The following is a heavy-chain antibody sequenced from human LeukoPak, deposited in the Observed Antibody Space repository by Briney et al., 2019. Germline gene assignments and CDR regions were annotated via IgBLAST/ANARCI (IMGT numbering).Heavy chain of an antibody. CDR3: ARDGGGNQNFDY. CDR2: INPSGGST. Sequence: ASVKVSCKASGYTFTSYYMHWVRQAPGQGLEWMGIINPSGGSTSCAQKFQGRVTMTRDMSTSTVYMELSSLRSEDTAVYYCARDGGGNQNFDYWGQGTLVTVSS. J-gene: IGHJ4*02. D-gene: IGHD4-23*01. V-gene: IGHV1-46*01. CDR1: GYTFTSYY.